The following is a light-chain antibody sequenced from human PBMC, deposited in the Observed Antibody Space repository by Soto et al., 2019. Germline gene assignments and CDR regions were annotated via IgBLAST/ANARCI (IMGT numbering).Light chain of an antibody. V-gene: IGKV3-20*01. J-gene: IGKJ1*01. CDR3: QQYGSSPRT. Sequence: EVVLTQSPGTLSLSPGERATRSCRASQSVSSSYLAWYQQKPGQAPRLLIYGASSRATGIPDRFSGSGSGTDFTLTISRLEPEDFAVYYCQQYGSSPRTFGQGTNVDIK. CDR2: GAS. CDR1: QSVSSSY.